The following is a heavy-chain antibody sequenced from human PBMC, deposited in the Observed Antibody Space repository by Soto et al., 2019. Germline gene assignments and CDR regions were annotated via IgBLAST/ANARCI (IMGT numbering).Heavy chain of an antibody. CDR3: ARAPHSDYYGMDV. V-gene: IGHV4-34*01. CDR1: GGSFSGYY. J-gene: IGHJ6*02. CDR2: INHSGST. Sequence: PSETLSLTCAVYGGSFSGYYWSWIRQPPGKGLEWIGEINHSGSTNYNPSLKSRVTISVDTSKNQFSLKLSSVTAADTAVYYCARAPHSDYYGMDVWGQGTTVTV.